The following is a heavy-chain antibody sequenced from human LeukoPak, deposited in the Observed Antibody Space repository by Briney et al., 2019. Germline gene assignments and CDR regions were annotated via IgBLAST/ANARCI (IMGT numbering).Heavy chain of an antibody. CDR1: GGSISSGSYY. V-gene: IGHV4-61*02. Sequence: SETLSLTCTVSGGSISSGSYYWSWIRQPAGKGLEWIGRIYTSGSTNYNPSLKSRVPMSVDTSKNQFSLKLSSVTAADTAVYYWARDTSLEAAAGRGYFQHWGQGTLVTVSS. CDR2: IYTSGST. D-gene: IGHD6-13*01. J-gene: IGHJ1*01. CDR3: ARDTSLEAAAGRGYFQH.